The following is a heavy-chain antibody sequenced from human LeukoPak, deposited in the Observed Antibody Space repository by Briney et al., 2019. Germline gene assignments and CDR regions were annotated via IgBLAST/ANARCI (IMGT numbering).Heavy chain of an antibody. J-gene: IGHJ6*02. D-gene: IGHD3-22*01. V-gene: IGHV3-30-3*01. CDR2: ISYDGSNK. CDR1: GFTFSSYA. Sequence: PGGSLRLSCAASGFTFSSYAMHWVRQAPGKGLEWVAVISYDGSNKYYADSVKGRFTISRDNSKNMLYLQMNSLRAEDTAVYYCARDQDYDHLYYYYGMDVWGQGTTVTVSS. CDR3: ARDQDYDHLYYYYGMDV.